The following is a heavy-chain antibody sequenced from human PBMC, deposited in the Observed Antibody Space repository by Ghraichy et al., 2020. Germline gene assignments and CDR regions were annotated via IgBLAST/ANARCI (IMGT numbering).Heavy chain of an antibody. V-gene: IGHV1-18*01. Sequence: ASVKVSCKTSGYTFTNYGIYWVRQAPGQGLEYMGWISAYTNKTNYVEKFQGRVTMTTEPSMSTAYMEVRNLRSDDTAVFYCARGKHAGDFDFWGQGTLVTVSS. CDR3: ARGKHAGDFDF. CDR2: ISAYTNKT. J-gene: IGHJ4*02. D-gene: IGHD7-27*01. CDR1: GYTFTNYG.